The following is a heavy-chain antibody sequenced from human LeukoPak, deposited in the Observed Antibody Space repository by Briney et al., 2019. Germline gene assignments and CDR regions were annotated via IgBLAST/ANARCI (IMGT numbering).Heavy chain of an antibody. D-gene: IGHD3-10*01. CDR2: IYSDNT. CDR3: ARGRSGSYGFFDY. CDR1: GFTVSSNS. J-gene: IGHJ4*02. Sequence: GGSLRLSCTVSGFTVSSNSMSWVRQAPGKGLEWVSFIYSDNTHYSDSVKGRFTISRDNSKNTLYLQMNSLRAEDTAVYYCARGRSGSYGFFDYWSLGNLVTVSS. V-gene: IGHV3-53*01.